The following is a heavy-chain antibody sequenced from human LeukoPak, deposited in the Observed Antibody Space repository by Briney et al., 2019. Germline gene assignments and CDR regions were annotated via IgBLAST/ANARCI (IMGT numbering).Heavy chain of an antibody. V-gene: IGHV4-34*01. D-gene: IGHD3-10*01. J-gene: IGHJ4*02. CDR3: ARGGGLGD. CDR1: GFTFSSSA. Sequence: GSLRLSCAASGFTFSSSAMSWIRQPPGKGLEWIGEINHSGSTNYNPSLKSRVTISVDTSKNQFSLKLSSVTAADTAVYYCARGGGLGDWGQGTLVTVSS. CDR2: INHSGST.